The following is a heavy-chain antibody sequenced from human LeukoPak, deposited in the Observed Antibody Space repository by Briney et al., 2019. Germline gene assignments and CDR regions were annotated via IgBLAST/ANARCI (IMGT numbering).Heavy chain of an antibody. D-gene: IGHD4-23*01. Sequence: PSETLSLTCTVSGGSISSYYWSWIRQPPGKGLEWIGYIYYSGSTNYNPSLKSRVTISVDTSKNQFSLKLSSVTAADTAVYYCARDYGRKSDYWGQGTLVTVSS. CDR1: GGSISSYY. CDR2: IYYSGST. CDR3: ARDYGRKSDY. J-gene: IGHJ4*02. V-gene: IGHV4-59*01.